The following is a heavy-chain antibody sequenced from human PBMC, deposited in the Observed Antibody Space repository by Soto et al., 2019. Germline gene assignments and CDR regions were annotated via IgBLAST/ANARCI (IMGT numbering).Heavy chain of an antibody. CDR1: GGSFVPHS. J-gene: IGHJ3*02. CDR2: INNNGDS. Sequence: QVHLQQWGAGLLKPSETLSLTCGVYGGSFVPHSWAWIRQSQEKGLEWIGEINNNGDSNYNPSLKMRVTISLDMSENQFSLKLTPVAAADTAVYYCARVTRFPDAFDIWGQGTPVIVSS. CDR3: ARVTRFPDAFDI. V-gene: IGHV4-34*01.